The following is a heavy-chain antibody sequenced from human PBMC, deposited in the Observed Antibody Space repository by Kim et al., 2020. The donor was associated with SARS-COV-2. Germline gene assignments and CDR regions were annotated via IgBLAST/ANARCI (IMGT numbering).Heavy chain of an antibody. V-gene: IGHV4-34*01. CDR2: INHSGST. J-gene: IGHJ4*02. CDR3: ARAATTGTTGTTGIDY. CDR1: GGSFSGYY. D-gene: IGHD1-1*01. Sequence: SETLSLTCAVYGGSFSGYYWSWIRQPPGKGLEWIGEINHSGSTNYNPSLKSRVTISVDTSKNQFSLKLSSVTAADTAVYYCARAATTGTTGTTGIDYWGQGTLVTVSS.